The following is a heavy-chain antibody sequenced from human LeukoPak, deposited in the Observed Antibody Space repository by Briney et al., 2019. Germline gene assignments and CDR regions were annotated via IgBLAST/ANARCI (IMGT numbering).Heavy chain of an antibody. CDR1: GFTFSNYW. CDR3: VTHDYGGNWGTDYYYGMDV. D-gene: IGHD4-23*01. Sequence: GGSLRLSCAASGFTFSNYWMTWVRQAPGKGLEWVAHINQDGSEEHYMDSAKARFTISRDNAKNSLSLQMNSLRSDDTAVYYCVTHDYGGNWGTDYYYGMDVWGQGTTVTVSS. J-gene: IGHJ6*02. CDR2: INQDGSEE. V-gene: IGHV3-7*03.